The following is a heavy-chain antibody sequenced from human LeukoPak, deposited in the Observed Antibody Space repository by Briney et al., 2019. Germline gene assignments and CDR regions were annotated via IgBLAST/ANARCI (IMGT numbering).Heavy chain of an antibody. D-gene: IGHD5-24*01. V-gene: IGHV4-39*07. CDR2: IYYRGST. CDR3: ARETVRWLQPIGYFDY. Sequence: PSETLSLTCTVSGGSISTSNYYWGWIRQPPGKGLEWIGKIYYRGSTNYNPSLKSRVTISVDTSKNQFSLKLSSVTAADTAVYYCARETVRWLQPIGYFDYWGQGTLVTVSS. CDR1: GGSISTSNYY. J-gene: IGHJ4*02.